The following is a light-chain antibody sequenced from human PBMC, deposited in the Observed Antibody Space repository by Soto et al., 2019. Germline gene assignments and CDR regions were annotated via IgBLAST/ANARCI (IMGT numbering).Light chain of an antibody. CDR2: GTS. J-gene: IGKJ1*01. V-gene: IGKV3D-15*01. CDR1: QSVSSN. CDR3: QQYNNMWT. Sequence: IVMTQSPDTLSVSSGERATLSCRASQSVSSNLAWYQQKPGQAPRILIYGTSNRATGIPARFSGSDSGTEFTLTISSLQSEDFSVYYCQQYNNMWTCGQGPKVEIK.